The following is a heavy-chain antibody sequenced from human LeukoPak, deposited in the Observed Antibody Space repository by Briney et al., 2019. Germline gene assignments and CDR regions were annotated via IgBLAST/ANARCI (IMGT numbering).Heavy chain of an antibody. J-gene: IGHJ3*02. V-gene: IGHV4-38-2*02. D-gene: IGHD3-9*01. Sequence: SETLSLTCTVSGYSISSGYYWGWIRQPPGKGLEWIGSIYHSGSTYYNPSLKSRVTISVDTSKNQFPLKLSSVTAADTAVYYCAREYDILTGKGAFDIWGQGTMVTVSS. CDR2: IYHSGST. CDR1: GYSISSGYY. CDR3: AREYDILTGKGAFDI.